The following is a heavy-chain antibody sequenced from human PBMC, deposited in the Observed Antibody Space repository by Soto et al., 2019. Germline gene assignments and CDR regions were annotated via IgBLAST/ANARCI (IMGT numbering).Heavy chain of an antibody. V-gene: IGHV3-23*01. CDR3: AKSVDTAMVDDYYYYYGMDV. J-gene: IGHJ6*02. CDR1: GFTFSSYA. D-gene: IGHD5-18*01. CDR2: ISGSGGST. Sequence: GGSLRLSCATSGFTFSSYAMSWVRQAPGKGLEWVSAISGSGGSTYYADSVKGRFTISRDNSKNTLYLQMNSLRAEDTAVYYCAKSVDTAMVDDYYYYYGMDVWGQGTTVTVSS.